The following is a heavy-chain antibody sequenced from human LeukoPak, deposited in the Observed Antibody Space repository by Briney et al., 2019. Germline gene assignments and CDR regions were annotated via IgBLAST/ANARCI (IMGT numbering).Heavy chain of an antibody. CDR3: ARDPFAAGDIVATIRDDAFDI. CDR2: IYYSGST. V-gene: IGHV4-39*07. Sequence: SETLSLTCTVSGGSISSSSYYWGWIRQPPGKGLEWIGSIYYSGSTYYNPSLKSRVTISVDTSKNQFSLKLSSVTAADTAVYYCARDPFAAGDIVATIRDDAFDIWGQGTMVTVSS. CDR1: GGSISSSSYY. J-gene: IGHJ3*02. D-gene: IGHD5-12*01.